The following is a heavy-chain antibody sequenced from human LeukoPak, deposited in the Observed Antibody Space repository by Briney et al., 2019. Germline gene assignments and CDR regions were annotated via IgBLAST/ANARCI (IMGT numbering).Heavy chain of an antibody. Sequence: KPGGSLRLSCAASGFTFSDYYMGWIRQAPGKGLEWVGRIKRKSDGGTTDYAAPVKGRFTISRDDSKNTLYLQMNSLKSEDTAVYYCTTELDIRPNHYWGQGTLVTVSS. CDR1: GFTFSDYY. J-gene: IGHJ4*02. CDR3: TTELDIRPNHY. CDR2: IKRKSDGGTT. D-gene: IGHD3-22*01. V-gene: IGHV3-15*01.